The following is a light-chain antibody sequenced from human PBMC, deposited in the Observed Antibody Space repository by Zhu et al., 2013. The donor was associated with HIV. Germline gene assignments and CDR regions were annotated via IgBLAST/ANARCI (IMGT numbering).Light chain of an antibody. V-gene: IGLV1-51*01. Sequence: QSVLTQSPSVSAAPGQTVTISCSGSGSNIGTNFVSWYQQLPGTAPKLLIYDNSKRPSGIPDRFSGSKSGTSATLDITGLQTGDEADYYCAVWDTTLGTANYVFGTGTKVTVL. CDR3: AVWDTTLGTANYV. CDR1: GSNIGTNF. CDR2: DNS. J-gene: IGLJ1*01.